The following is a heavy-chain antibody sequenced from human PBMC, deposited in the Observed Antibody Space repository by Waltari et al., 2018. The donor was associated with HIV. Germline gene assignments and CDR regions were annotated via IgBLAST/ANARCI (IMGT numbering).Heavy chain of an antibody. V-gene: IGHV3-30*02. CDR2: IRYEGIRK. J-gene: IGHJ5*02. CDR1: GFNFNKSG. Sequence: QVQLVESGGGVVQSGRSLRLSCATSGFNFNKSGMNWVRQAPGKVLEWLAFIRYEGIRKFDRESVKGRFIISRDKSKKTLYLQMNSLRPDDTAVYYCAKDLMTLVRGGGLDPWGQGTLVTVSS. D-gene: IGHD3-10*01. CDR3: AKDLMTLVRGGGLDP.